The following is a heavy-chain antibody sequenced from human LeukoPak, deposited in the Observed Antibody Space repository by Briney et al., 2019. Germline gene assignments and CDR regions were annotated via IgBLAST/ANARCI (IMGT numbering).Heavy chain of an antibody. CDR2: ISSSGSTM. D-gene: IGHD4-23*01. V-gene: IGHV3-11*01. CDR1: GFIFSDYY. Sequence: PGGSLRLSCAASGFIFSDYYMSWIRQAPGKGLEWVSYISSSGSTMYYTDSVKGRFTISRDNAKDSLYLQMNSLRAEDTAVYYCAKGARYGGNHDFDYWGQGTLVTVSS. CDR3: AKGARYGGNHDFDY. J-gene: IGHJ4*02.